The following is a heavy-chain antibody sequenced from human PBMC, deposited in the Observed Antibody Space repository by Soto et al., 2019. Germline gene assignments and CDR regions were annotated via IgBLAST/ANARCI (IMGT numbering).Heavy chain of an antibody. CDR2: IIPIFGTA. CDR1: GGTFSSYA. D-gene: IGHD4-17*01. V-gene: IGHV1-69*01. Sequence: QVQLVQSGAEVKKPGSSVKVSCKASGGTFSSYAISWVRQAPGQGLEWMGGIIPIFGTANYAQTFQGRVTITADESTSTAYMELSSLRSDDTAVDYCAREGSGDYVGAIDYWGQGTLVTVSS. J-gene: IGHJ4*02. CDR3: AREGSGDYVGAIDY.